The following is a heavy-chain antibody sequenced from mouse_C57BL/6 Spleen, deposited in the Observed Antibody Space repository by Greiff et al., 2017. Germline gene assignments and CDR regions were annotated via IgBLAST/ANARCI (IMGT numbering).Heavy chain of an antibody. CDR3: ARSNYGSSPYFDY. J-gene: IGHJ2*01. CDR1: AYTFTSYW. D-gene: IGHD1-1*01. V-gene: IGHV1-53*01. Sequence: QVQLQQPGTELVKPGASVKLSCKASAYTFTSYWMHWVKQRPGQGLEWIGNINPSNGGTNYNEKFKSKATLTVDKSSSTAYMQLSSLTSEDSAVYYCARSNYGSSPYFDYWGQGTTLTVSS. CDR2: INPSNGGT.